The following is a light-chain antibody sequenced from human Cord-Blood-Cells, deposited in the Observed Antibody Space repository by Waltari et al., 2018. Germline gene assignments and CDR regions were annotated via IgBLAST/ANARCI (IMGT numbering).Light chain of an antibody. J-gene: IGKJ3*01. V-gene: IGKV1-33*01. CDR2: DAS. CDR1: QDISNY. Sequence: GDRVTITCQASQDISNYLNWYQQKPWKAPKLLIYDASNLETGVPSRFSGSGSGTDFTFTISSLQPEDIATYYCQQYDNLPPFTFGPGTKVDIK. CDR3: QQYDNLPPFT.